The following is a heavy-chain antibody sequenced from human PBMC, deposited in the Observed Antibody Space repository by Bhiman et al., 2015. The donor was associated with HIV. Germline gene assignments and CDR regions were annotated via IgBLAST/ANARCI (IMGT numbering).Heavy chain of an antibody. CDR2: ISSRGNTI. V-gene: IGHV3-48*03. J-gene: IGHJ6*02. Sequence: VQLVESGGGVVQPGRSLRLSCAASGFTFSSYAMHWVRQAPGKGLEWVSYISSRGNTIYYADSVKGRFTISRDNAKNSLSLQMNSLRAEDTAIYHCARLKFVDSGPLIYAPFYYYGMDVWGQGTTVTVSS. D-gene: IGHD2/OR15-2a*01. CDR3: ARLKFVDSGPLIYAPFYYYGMDV. CDR1: GFTFSSYA.